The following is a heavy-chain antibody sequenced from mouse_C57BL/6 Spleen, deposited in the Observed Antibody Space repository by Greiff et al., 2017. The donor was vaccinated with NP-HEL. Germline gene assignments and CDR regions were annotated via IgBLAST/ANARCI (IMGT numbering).Heavy chain of an antibody. CDR1: GFNIKDDY. V-gene: IGHV14-4*01. CDR2: IDPENGDT. Sequence: EVQLQQSGAELVRPGASVKLSCTASGFNIKDDYMHWVKQRPEQGLEWIGWIDPENGDTEYASKFQGKATITADTSSNTAYLQLSSLTSEDTAVYYCTTGITFGCWGQGTTLTVSS. D-gene: IGHD2-4*01. J-gene: IGHJ2*01. CDR3: TTGITFGC.